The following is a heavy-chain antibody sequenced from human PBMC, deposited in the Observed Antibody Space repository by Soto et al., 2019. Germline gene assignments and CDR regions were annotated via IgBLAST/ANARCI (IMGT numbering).Heavy chain of an antibody. Sequence: QVHLEQSAAAVEKPGASVKVSCKTSGYIFSDYCIHWVRQAPGQGLEWLGWMNPDSGATSYAPKFQGRVTLTRDTSVTTAYMELSGLMFDDTATYYCARDRSPVMSGYYYAWGQGTLLAVSS. D-gene: IGHD3-22*01. CDR2: MNPDSGAT. CDR3: ARDRSPVMSGYYYA. CDR1: GYIFSDYC. V-gene: IGHV1-2*02. J-gene: IGHJ4*02.